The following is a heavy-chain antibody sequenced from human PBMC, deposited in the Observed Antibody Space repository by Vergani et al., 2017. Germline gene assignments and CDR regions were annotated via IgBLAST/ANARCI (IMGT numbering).Heavy chain of an antibody. Sequence: EVQLVESGGGLLKPGDHVRLSCAVSGLNFNDAWMTWVRQAPGKGVEWLGRVISKKDGGRAYYSQHVKGTITISRDESKSTIYLDMNSLRIEDTATYYCSTYNVGASFSWGPGTRVTVSS. D-gene: IGHD5-24*01. CDR2: VISKKDGGRA. V-gene: IGHV3-15*01. CDR3: STYNVGASFS. J-gene: IGHJ4*02. CDR1: GLNFNDAW.